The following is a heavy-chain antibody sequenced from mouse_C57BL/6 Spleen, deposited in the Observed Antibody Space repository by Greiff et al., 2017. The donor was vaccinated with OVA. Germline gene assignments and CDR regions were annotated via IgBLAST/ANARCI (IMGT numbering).Heavy chain of an antibody. V-gene: IGHV5-17*01. D-gene: IGHD3-2*02. J-gene: IGHJ4*01. CDR3: ARAAQATFLYYYAMDY. Sequence: EVQRVESGGGLVKPGGSLKLSCAASGFNFSDYGMHWVRQAPEKGLEWVAYISSGSSTIYYADTVKGRFTISRDNAKNTLVLQMTSLRSEDTAMYYCARAAQATFLYYYAMDYWGQGTSVTVSS. CDR1: GFNFSDYG. CDR2: ISSGSSTI.